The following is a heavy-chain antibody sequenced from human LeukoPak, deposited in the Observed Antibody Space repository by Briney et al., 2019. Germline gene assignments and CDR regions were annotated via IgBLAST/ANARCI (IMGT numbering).Heavy chain of an antibody. V-gene: IGHV3-9*01. CDR3: AKDMGSGWYLFDY. CDR1: GFTFDDYA. D-gene: IGHD6-19*01. CDR2: ISWNSGSI. J-gene: IGHJ4*02. Sequence: GGSLRLSCAASGFTFDDYAMHWVRKAPGKGLEWVSGISWNSGSIGYADSVKGRFTISRDNAKNSLYLQMNSLRAEDTALYYCAKDMGSGWYLFDYWGQGTLVTVSS.